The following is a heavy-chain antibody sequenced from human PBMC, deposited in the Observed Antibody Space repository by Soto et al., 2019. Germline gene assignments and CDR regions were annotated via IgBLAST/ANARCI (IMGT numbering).Heavy chain of an antibody. CDR3: PRRYGDYFDF. CDR2: IYYSGGT. CDR1: GGSISSYY. D-gene: IGHD4-17*01. J-gene: IGHJ4*02. Sequence: QVQLQESGPGLVKPSETLSLTCTVSGGSISSYYWSWIRQPPGKGLEWIGYIYYSGGTNYNPSLKSRVTSSVATSKNQFSLKLSSVTAADTAVYYCPRRYGDYFDFWGQGTLVTVSS. V-gene: IGHV4-59*08.